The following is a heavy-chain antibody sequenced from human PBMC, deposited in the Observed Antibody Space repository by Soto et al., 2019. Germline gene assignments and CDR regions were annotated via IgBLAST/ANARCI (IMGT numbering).Heavy chain of an antibody. D-gene: IGHD3-10*01. CDR3: ARHQRGGYYGSGVFDY. Sequence: QVQLQESGPGLVKPSETLSLTCTVSGGSISSYYWSWIRQPPGKGLEWIGYIYYSGSTNYNPSLKSRVTISXXTXKXXYSLQLSSVTAADTAVYYCARHQRGGYYGSGVFDYWGQGTLVTVSS. CDR2: IYYSGST. CDR1: GGSISSYY. V-gene: IGHV4-59*08. J-gene: IGHJ4*02.